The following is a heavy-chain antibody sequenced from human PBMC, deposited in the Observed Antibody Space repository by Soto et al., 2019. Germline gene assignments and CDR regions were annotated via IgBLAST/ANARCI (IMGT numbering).Heavy chain of an antibody. V-gene: IGHV3-15*01. Sequence: TGGSLRLSCAASGFTFSNAWMSWVRQAPGKGLEWVGRIKSKTDGGTTDYAAPVKGRFTISRDDSKNTLYLQMNSLKTEDTAVYYCTTSRITMVRGVIIHYYYYMDVWGKGTTVTVSS. CDR1: GFTFSNAW. J-gene: IGHJ6*03. CDR3: TTSRITMVRGVIIHYYYYMDV. CDR2: IKSKTDGGTT. D-gene: IGHD3-10*01.